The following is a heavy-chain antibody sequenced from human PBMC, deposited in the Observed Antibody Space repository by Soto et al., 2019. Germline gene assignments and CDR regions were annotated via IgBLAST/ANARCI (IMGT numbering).Heavy chain of an antibody. J-gene: IGHJ4*02. Sequence: SETLSLTCAVSSGSISSSNWWSWVRQPPGKGLEWIGEIYHSGSTNYNPSLKSRATISVDKSKNQFSLKLSSVTAADTAVYYCARANDYIWGSYHYFDYWGQGTLVTVSS. V-gene: IGHV4-4*02. D-gene: IGHD3-16*01. CDR3: ARANDYIWGSYHYFDY. CDR1: SGSISSSNW. CDR2: IYHSGST.